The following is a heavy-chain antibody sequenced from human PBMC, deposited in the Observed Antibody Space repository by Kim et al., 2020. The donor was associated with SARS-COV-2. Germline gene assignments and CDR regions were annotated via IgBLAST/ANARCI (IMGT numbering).Heavy chain of an antibody. Sequence: SETLSLTCAVYGGSFSGYYWSWIRQPPGKGLEWIGEINHSGSTNYNPSLKSRVTISVDTSKNQFSLKLSSVTAADTAVYYCARVGKNKYITMIVVAPWAFDIWGQGTMVTVSS. CDR3: ARVGKNKYITMIVVAPWAFDI. V-gene: IGHV4-34*01. D-gene: IGHD3-22*01. CDR1: GGSFSGYY. J-gene: IGHJ3*02. CDR2: INHSGST.